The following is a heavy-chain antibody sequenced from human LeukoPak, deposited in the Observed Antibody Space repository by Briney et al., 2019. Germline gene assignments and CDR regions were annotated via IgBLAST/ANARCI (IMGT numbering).Heavy chain of an antibody. CDR2: ISADNGNT. Sequence: GASVKVSCKASGGTFSSYAISWVRQAPGQGLEWMGWISADNGNTHYAQKFQGRVTMTTDTSTSTAHMEVRSLRSDDTAVYYCQRITIFGVVMDFDYWGQGTLVTVSS. CDR3: QRITIFGVVMDFDY. V-gene: IGHV1-18*01. D-gene: IGHD3-3*01. CDR1: GGTFSSYA. J-gene: IGHJ4*02.